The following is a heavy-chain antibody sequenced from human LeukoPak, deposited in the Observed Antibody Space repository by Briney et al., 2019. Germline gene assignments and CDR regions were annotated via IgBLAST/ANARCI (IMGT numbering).Heavy chain of an antibody. J-gene: IGHJ6*02. CDR1: GFTFSDYY. Sequence: PGGSLRLSCAASGFTFSDYYMIWIRQAPGKGLEWLSYISSSGSTIYYADSVKGRFTISRDNAKNSLYLQMNSLRAEDTAVYYCARDHSPGYYDSSGYYYYYYYGMDVWGQGTTVTVSS. D-gene: IGHD3-22*01. CDR3: ARDHSPGYYDSSGYYYYYYYGMDV. V-gene: IGHV3-11*01. CDR2: ISSSGSTI.